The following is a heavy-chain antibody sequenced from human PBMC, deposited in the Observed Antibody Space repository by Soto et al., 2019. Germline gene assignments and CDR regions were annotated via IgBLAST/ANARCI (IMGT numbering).Heavy chain of an antibody. CDR1: GFTFSSYA. J-gene: IGHJ6*02. D-gene: IGHD2-15*01. V-gene: IGHV3-23*01. Sequence: GGSLRLSCAASGFTFSSYAMSWVRQAPGKGLEWVSAISGSGGSTYYADSVKGPFTISRDNSKNTLYLQMNSLRAEDTAVYYCAKGQYCSGGSCYLDSYYGMDVWGQGTTVTVSS. CDR2: ISGSGGST. CDR3: AKGQYCSGGSCYLDSYYGMDV.